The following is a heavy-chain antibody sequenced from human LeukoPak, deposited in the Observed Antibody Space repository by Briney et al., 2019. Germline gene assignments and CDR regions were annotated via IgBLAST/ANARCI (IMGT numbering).Heavy chain of an antibody. V-gene: IGHV3-21*01. D-gene: IGHD4-17*01. CDR2: ISSSSSYI. J-gene: IGHJ4*02. CDR3: ARGVLTTVTTHFDY. Sequence: PGGSLRLSCAASGFTFSSYSMNWVRQAPGKGLEWVSSISSSSSYIYYADSVKGRFTISRDNAKNSLYLQMNSLRAEDTAVYYCARGVLTTVTTHFDYWGQGTLVTVSS. CDR1: GFTFSSYS.